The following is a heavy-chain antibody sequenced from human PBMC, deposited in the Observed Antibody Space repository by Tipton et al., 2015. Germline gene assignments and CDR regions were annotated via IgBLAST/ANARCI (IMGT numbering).Heavy chain of an antibody. CDR3: AMYPRFLEWLSSNYYGMDV. CDR1: GFTVSSNY. V-gene: IGHV4-59*05. D-gene: IGHD3-3*01. Sequence: LRLSCAASGFTVSSNYMSWVRQAPGKGLEWIVSIYYSGNTYYNPSLKSRVTISVDTSKNQFSLKLSSVTAADTAVYYCAMYPRFLEWLSSNYYGMDVWGQGTTVTVSS. J-gene: IGHJ6*02. CDR2: IYYSGNT.